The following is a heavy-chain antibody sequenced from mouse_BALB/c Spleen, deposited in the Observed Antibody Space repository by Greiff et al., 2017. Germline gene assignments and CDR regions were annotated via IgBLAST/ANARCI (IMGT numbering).Heavy chain of an antibody. Sequence: VQLQQSGAELAKPGASVKMSCKASGYTFTSYWMHWVKQRPGQGLEWIGYINPSTGYTEYNQKFKDKATLTADKSSSTAYMQLSSLTSEDSAVYYCARGTATTRDYWGQGTSVTVSS. V-gene: IGHV1-7*01. D-gene: IGHD1-2*01. J-gene: IGHJ4*01. CDR3: ARGTATTRDY. CDR1: GYTFTSYW. CDR2: INPSTGYT.